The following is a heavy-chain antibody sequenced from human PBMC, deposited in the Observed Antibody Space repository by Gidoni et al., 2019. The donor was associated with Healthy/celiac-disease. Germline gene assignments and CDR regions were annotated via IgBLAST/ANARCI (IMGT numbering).Heavy chain of an antibody. J-gene: IGHJ5*02. CDR2: ISSSRSYT. V-gene: IGHV3-11*06. D-gene: IGHD2-2*01. CDR3: ASSFEGWFDP. Sequence: QLQLVESGGGLVKPGGSLRLSCAASGITFSAYYMSWIRQAPGKGLEWVSYISSSRSYTNYADSVKGRITISRDNAKNALYLQMNSLRAEETAVYYCASSFEGWFDPWGQGTLVTVSS. CDR1: GITFSAYY.